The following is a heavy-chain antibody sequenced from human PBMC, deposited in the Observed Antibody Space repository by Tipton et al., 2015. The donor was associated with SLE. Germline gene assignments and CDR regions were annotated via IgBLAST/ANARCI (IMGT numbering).Heavy chain of an antibody. D-gene: IGHD5-18*01. V-gene: IGHV1-3*01. Sequence: QSGAEVKKPGASVKVSCKASGYTFTGYYMHWVRQAPGQRLEWMGWINAGNGNTKYSQKFQGRVTITRDSSASAAYMDLSSLRSEDTGVYYCAAEATRGISYGASCLDYWGQVTLVTVSS. CDR2: INAGNGNT. J-gene: IGHJ4*02. CDR3: AAEATRGISYGASCLDY. CDR1: GYTFTGYY.